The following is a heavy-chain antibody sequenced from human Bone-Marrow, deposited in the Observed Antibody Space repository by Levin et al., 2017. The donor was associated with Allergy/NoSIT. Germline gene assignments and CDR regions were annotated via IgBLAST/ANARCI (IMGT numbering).Heavy chain of an antibody. V-gene: IGHV1-2*06. CDR3: ARANSIYDILTGYYETFDY. D-gene: IGHD3-9*01. J-gene: IGHJ4*02. CDR2: INPNSGGT. CDR1: GYTFTGYY. Sequence: GESLKISCKASGYTFTGYYMHWVRQAPGQGLEWMGRINPNSGGTNYAQKFQGRVTMTRDTSISTAYMELSRLRSDDTAVYYCARANSIYDILTGYYETFDYWGQGTLVTVSS.